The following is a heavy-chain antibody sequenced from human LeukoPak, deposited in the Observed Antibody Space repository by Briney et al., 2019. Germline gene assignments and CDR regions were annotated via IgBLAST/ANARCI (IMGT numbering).Heavy chain of an antibody. J-gene: IGHJ4*02. V-gene: IGHV3-66*01. Sequence: AGGSLRLSCAASGFTVSSNYMSWVRQAPGKGLEWVSVIYSGGSTYYADSVKGRFAISRDNAKNSLYLQMNSLRAEDTAVYYCAKGPLIEVAGTTWDYWGQGTLVTVSS. D-gene: IGHD6-19*01. CDR3: AKGPLIEVAGTTWDY. CDR2: IYSGGST. CDR1: GFTVSSNY.